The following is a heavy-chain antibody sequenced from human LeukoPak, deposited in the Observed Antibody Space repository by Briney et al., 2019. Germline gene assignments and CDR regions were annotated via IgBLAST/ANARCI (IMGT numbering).Heavy chain of an antibody. D-gene: IGHD5-24*01. J-gene: IGHJ4*02. V-gene: IGHV4-34*01. CDR2: INHSGST. Sequence: GSLRLSCAASGFTFSSYSMNWVRQPPGKGLEWIGEINHSGSTNYNPSLKSRVTISVDTSKNQFSLKLSSVTAADTAVYYCAREGDGYNSHFDYWGQGTLVTVSS. CDR3: AREGDGYNSHFDY. CDR1: GFTFSSYS.